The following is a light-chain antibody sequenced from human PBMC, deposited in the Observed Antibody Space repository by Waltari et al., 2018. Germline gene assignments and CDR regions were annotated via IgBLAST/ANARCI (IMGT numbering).Light chain of an antibody. CDR1: ELPKQY. V-gene: IGLV3-25*03. Sequence: SYELTQPPSVSVSTGQTARITCPGAELPKQYVYWYQQKSGQAPILVIYKDRERPSGIPERFSGSSSGTTVTLTISGVQAEDEADYYCQSGDNSGTNRVLFGGGTKLTVL. CDR2: KDR. CDR3: QSGDNSGTNRVL. J-gene: IGLJ2*01.